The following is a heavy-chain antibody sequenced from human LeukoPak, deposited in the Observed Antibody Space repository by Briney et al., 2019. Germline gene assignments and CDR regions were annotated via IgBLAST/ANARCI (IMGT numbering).Heavy chain of an antibody. J-gene: IGHJ4*02. D-gene: IGHD3-16*01. CDR3: ASSLGPLTEY. CDR1: GFTFSNFW. V-gene: IGHV3-7*03. Sequence: GGSLRLSCTASGFTFSNFWMGWVRQTPGKGLEWVATIKQDETEKFYLGSVKGRFTISRDNSKNTLYLQMNSLRAEDTAVYYCASSLGPLTEYWGQGTLVTVSS. CDR2: IKQDETEK.